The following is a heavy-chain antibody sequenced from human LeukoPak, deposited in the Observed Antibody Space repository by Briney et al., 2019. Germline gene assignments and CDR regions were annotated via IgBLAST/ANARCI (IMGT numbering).Heavy chain of an antibody. Sequence: ASVKASCKASGYTFTSYAMNWVRQAPGQGLEWMGWINTNTGNPTYAQGFTGRFVFSLDTSVSTAYLQISSLKAEDTAVYYCARVDYYDSSGYGNWFDPWGQGTLVTVSS. CDR1: GYTFTSYA. V-gene: IGHV7-4-1*02. J-gene: IGHJ5*02. CDR2: INTNTGNP. CDR3: ARVDYYDSSGYGNWFDP. D-gene: IGHD3-22*01.